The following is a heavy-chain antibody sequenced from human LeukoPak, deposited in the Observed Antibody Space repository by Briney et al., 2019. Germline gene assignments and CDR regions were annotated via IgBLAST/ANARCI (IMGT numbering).Heavy chain of an antibody. J-gene: IGHJ4*02. CDR1: GFTFSSYA. V-gene: IGHV3-23*01. Sequence: PGGSLRLSCAASGFTFSSYAMSWVRQAPGNGLEWVSAISGSGGSTYYADSVKGRFTISRDNSKNTLYLQMNSLRAEDTAVYYCAKDLKWDYYDSSGYDGYLYWGQGTLVTVSS. CDR2: ISGSGGST. D-gene: IGHD3-22*01. CDR3: AKDLKWDYYDSSGYDGYLY.